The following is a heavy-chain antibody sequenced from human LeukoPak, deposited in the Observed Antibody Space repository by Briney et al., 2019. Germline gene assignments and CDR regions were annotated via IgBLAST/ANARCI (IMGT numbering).Heavy chain of an antibody. CDR3: ARGRNYYDSSGYYYEGDAFDI. CDR2: INPSGGSI. CDR1: GYTFTSYY. Sequence: GSVKVSCKASGYTFTSYYMHWVRQAPGQGLEWMGIINPSGGSIRYAQKFQGRVTMTRDTSTGTVYMELSSLRSEDTAMYYCARGRNYYDSSGYYYEGDAFDIWGQGTMVTVSS. D-gene: IGHD3-22*01. V-gene: IGHV1-46*01. J-gene: IGHJ3*02.